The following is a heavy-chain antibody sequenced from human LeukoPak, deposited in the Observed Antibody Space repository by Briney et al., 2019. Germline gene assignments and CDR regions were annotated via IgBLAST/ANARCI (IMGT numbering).Heavy chain of an antibody. D-gene: IGHD3-10*01. J-gene: IGHJ3*02. CDR2: INTNTGNP. Sequence: GASVKVSCKASGYTFTSYAMNWVRQAPGQGLEWMGWINTNTGNPTYAQGFTGRFVFSLDTSVSTAYLQISSLKAEDTAVYYCASVIGEFFPFDAFDIWGQGTMVTVSS. V-gene: IGHV7-4-1*02. CDR3: ASVIGEFFPFDAFDI. CDR1: GYTFTSYA.